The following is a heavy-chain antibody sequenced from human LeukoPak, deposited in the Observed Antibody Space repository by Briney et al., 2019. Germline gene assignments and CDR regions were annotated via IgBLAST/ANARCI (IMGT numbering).Heavy chain of an antibody. CDR3: ARLALPAAVGASHI. V-gene: IGHV4-4*07. J-gene: IGHJ3*02. CDR2: INTSGST. D-gene: IGHD2-2*01. Sequence: PSETLSLTCTVSGGSTTSYYWSWIRQPAGKGLEYIGRINTSGSTNYNPSLKSRVTMSVDTTKNQFSLKLSSVTAADTAVYYCARLALPAAVGASHIWGQGTMVIVSS. CDR1: GGSTTSYY.